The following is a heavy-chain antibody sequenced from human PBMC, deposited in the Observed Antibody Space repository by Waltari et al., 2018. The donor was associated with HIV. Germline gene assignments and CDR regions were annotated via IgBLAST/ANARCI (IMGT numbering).Heavy chain of an antibody. CDR1: RVSVLNRDYY. CDR2: IYYTGTT. CDR3: ARRPRMAGFYLYYGMDV. J-gene: IGHJ6*02. D-gene: IGHD2-8*01. Sequence: QLQLQQSGPGLVKPSETLSLTCTVSRVSVLNRDYYWDFIRQSPGKGLEWIGNIYYTGTTFYNPSLKSRVTMSADLSKNQFSLRLRSVTAADTAIYYCARRPRMAGFYLYYGMDVWGQGTTVTVSS. V-gene: IGHV4-39*01.